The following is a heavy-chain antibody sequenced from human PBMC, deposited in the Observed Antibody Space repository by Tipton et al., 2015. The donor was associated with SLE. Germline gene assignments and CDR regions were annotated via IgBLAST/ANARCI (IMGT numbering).Heavy chain of an antibody. CDR3: ARGDDSSGYVIDS. CDR1: GGSISSSSYY. Sequence: TLSLTCTVSGGSISSSSYYWGWIRQPPGKGLEWIGSIYYSGSTYYNPSLKSRVTISVDTSKNQFSLKLSSVTAADTAVYYCARGDDSSGYVIDSWGQGTLVTFSS. V-gene: IGHV4-39*07. J-gene: IGHJ4*02. D-gene: IGHD3-22*01. CDR2: IYYSGST.